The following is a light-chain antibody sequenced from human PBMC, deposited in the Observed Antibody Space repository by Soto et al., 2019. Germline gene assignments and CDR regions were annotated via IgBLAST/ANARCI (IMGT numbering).Light chain of an antibody. V-gene: IGKV1-39*01. CDR2: AAS. J-gene: IGKJ2*01. CDR3: QQSDSTPYT. CDR1: QSISSY. Sequence: DIQMTQSPSSLSASVGDRVTITCRASQSISSYLNWYQQKPGQAPKLLMYAASSLQSGVPSRFSGSGSGTDFTLTISSLQPEDFATYFCQQSDSTPYTFGQGTKLEIK.